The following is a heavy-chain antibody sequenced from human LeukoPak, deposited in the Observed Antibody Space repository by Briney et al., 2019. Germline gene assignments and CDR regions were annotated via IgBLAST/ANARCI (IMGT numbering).Heavy chain of an antibody. J-gene: IGHJ5*02. CDR2: IKPDGSDK. Sequence: GGSLRLSCEASGFTFSSHWMSWVRQAPGKGLPWVANIKPDGSDKYYVDSVKGRFTISRDNAKNSLSLQMNSLRAEDTAVYYCAKLPYGDYNHHWGQGTLVTVSS. V-gene: IGHV3-7*05. CDR1: GFTFSSHW. D-gene: IGHD4-17*01. CDR3: AKLPYGDYNHH.